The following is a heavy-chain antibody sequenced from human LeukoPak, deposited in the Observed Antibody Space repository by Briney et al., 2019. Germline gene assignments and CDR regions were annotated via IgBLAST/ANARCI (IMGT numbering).Heavy chain of an antibody. CDR2: INHSGST. Sequence: PSETLSLTCAVYGGPFSGYYWSWIRQPPGKGLEWIGEINHSGSTNYNPSLKSRVTISVDTSKNQFSLKLSSVTAADTAVYYCARPTKMTINAFDIWGQGTMVTVSS. D-gene: IGHD4/OR15-4a*01. CDR1: GGPFSGYY. CDR3: ARPTKMTINAFDI. J-gene: IGHJ3*02. V-gene: IGHV4-34*01.